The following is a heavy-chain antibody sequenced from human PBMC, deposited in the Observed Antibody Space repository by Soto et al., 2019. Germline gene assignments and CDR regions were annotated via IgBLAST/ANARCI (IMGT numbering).Heavy chain of an antibody. Sequence: QVQLQQWGAGLLKPSETLSLTCAVYCGSFSGYYWSWIRQPPGKGLEWIGEINHSGSTNYNPSLXIXAXXSVDTSTNHFSLNLSPVTAAATAVYDCARTPRFDCWGQGTLVTVSS. J-gene: IGHJ4*02. CDR3: ARTPRFDC. V-gene: IGHV4-34*01. CDR1: CGSFSGYY. CDR2: INHSGST.